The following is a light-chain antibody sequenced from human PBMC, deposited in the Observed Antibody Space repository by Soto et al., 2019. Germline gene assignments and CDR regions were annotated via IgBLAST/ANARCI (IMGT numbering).Light chain of an antibody. CDR1: SSDVGSYNL. V-gene: IGLV2-23*02. J-gene: IGLJ3*02. Sequence: QSALTQPASVSGSPGPSITISCTGTSSDVGSYNLVSWYQHHPGKAPKLMIYEVSKRPSGVSNRFSGSKSGNTASLTISGLQAEDEADYYCCSYAGSYPFWGLGGGTKVTVL. CDR2: EVS. CDR3: CSYAGSYPFWG.